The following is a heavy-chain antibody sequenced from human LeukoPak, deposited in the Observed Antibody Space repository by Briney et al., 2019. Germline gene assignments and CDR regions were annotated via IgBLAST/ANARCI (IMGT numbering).Heavy chain of an antibody. CDR1: GGSFSGCY. CDR3: ARGYSTGPSPSDY. J-gene: IGHJ4*02. D-gene: IGHD2-15*01. CDR2: INHSGRT. Sequence: SETLSLTCAVYGGSFSGCYWSWIREPPGKGLEWIGEINHSGRTNYNPSLKSRVTISLDTSKNQFSLKMSSVTAADTAVYYCARGYSTGPSPSDYWGQGTLVTVSS. V-gene: IGHV4-34*01.